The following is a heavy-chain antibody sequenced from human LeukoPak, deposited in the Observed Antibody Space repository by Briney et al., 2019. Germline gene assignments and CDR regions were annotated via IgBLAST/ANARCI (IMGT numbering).Heavy chain of an antibody. CDR3: AKDRPDIVVVPAADPFDY. Sequence: GGSLRLSCAASGFTFSSYAMSWVRQAPGKGLEWVSAISGSGGSTYYADSVKGRFTNSRDNSKNTLYLQMNSLRAEDTAVYYCAKDRPDIVVVPAADPFDYWGQGTLVTVSS. CDR1: GFTFSSYA. V-gene: IGHV3-23*01. CDR2: ISGSGGST. J-gene: IGHJ4*02. D-gene: IGHD2-2*01.